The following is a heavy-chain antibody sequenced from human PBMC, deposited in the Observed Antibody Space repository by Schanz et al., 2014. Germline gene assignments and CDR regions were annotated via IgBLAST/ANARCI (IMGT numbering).Heavy chain of an antibody. CDR3: TRGGSSYALSAFDI. V-gene: IGHV1-18*01. CDR1: GYTFTSHG. J-gene: IGHJ3*02. Sequence: QVQLVQSGAEVKKSGASVKVSCKASGYTFTSHGISWVRQAPGQGLEWMGWITAYNGDTNYALKRQGRVTMTTDTSTGTAYMELRSLRSDDTALYYCTRGGSSYALSAFDIWGQGTMVTVSS. CDR2: ITAYNGDT. D-gene: IGHD5-18*01.